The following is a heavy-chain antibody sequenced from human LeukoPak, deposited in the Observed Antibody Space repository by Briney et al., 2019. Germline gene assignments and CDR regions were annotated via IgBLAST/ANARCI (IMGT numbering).Heavy chain of an antibody. CDR1: GYTFTSYG. CDR2: ISAYNGNT. J-gene: IGHJ4*02. D-gene: IGHD6-13*01. CDR3: ARDRGIAAAEEFDY. V-gene: IGHV1-18*01. Sequence: ASVKVSCKASGYTFTSYGISWVRQAPGQGLEWVGWISAYNGNTNYAQKLQGRVTMTTDTSTSTAYMELRSLRSDDTAVYYCARDRGIAAAEEFDYWGQGTLVTVSS.